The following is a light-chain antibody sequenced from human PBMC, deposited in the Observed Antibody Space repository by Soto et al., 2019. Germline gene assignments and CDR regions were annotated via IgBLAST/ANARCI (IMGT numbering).Light chain of an antibody. Sequence: DIHMTQSPSTLSASVGDRVTITCRASQSISIWLAWYQQKPGKAPNLLIYKTSSLETGVPSRFSGSCSRTEFTLTISSLQPDDFATNYCQHWNDYSWTFGQGTKVEVK. V-gene: IGKV1-5*03. CDR3: QHWNDYSWT. CDR1: QSISIW. CDR2: KTS. J-gene: IGKJ1*01.